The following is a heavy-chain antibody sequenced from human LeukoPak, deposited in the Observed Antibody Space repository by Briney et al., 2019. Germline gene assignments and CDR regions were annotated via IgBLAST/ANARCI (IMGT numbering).Heavy chain of an antibody. D-gene: IGHD6-6*01. J-gene: IGHJ3*02. CDR1: GGTFSSYA. CDR3: ASLYSSSSGRSDAFDI. Sequence: SVKVSCKASGGTFSSYAISWVRQAPGQGLEWMGGIISIFGTANYAQKFQGRVTITTDESTSTAYMELSSLRSEDTAVYYCASLYSSSSGRSDAFDIWGQGTMVTVSS. V-gene: IGHV1-69*05. CDR2: IISIFGTA.